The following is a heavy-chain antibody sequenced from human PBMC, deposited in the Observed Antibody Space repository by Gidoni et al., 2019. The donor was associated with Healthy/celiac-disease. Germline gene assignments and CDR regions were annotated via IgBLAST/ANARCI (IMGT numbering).Heavy chain of an antibody. CDR3: ARDQDSSSWYTADV. Sequence: QVQLVESGGGVVQPGRSLRLSCAASGFTFSSYGMHWVRQAPGKGLEWVAVIWYDGSNKYYADSVKGRFTISRDNSKNTLYLQMNSLRAEDTAVYYCARDQDSSSWYTADVWGQGTTVTVSS. CDR1: GFTFSSYG. CDR2: IWYDGSNK. V-gene: IGHV3-33*01. J-gene: IGHJ6*02. D-gene: IGHD6-13*01.